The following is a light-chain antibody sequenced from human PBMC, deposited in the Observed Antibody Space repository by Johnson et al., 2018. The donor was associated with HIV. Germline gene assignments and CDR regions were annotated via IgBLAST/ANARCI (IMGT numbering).Light chain of an antibody. Sequence: QSMLTQPPSVSAAPGQKVTISCSGSSSNIGNNYVSWYQQLPGTAPKLLIYDNNKRPSGIPDRFSSSKSGTSATLGITGLQTGDEADYYCGTWDSSLSASYVFGTGTKVIVL. J-gene: IGLJ1*01. CDR1: SSNIGNNY. V-gene: IGLV1-51*01. CDR3: GTWDSSLSASYV. CDR2: DNN.